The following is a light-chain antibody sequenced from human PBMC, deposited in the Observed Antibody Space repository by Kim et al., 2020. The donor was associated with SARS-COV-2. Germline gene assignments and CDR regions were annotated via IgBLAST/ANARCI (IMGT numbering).Light chain of an antibody. CDR2: DKN. CDR3: NTRDISTNQLV. V-gene: IGLV3-19*01. Sequence: SSELTQDPAVSVALGQTVRITCQGDSLRTYYAKWYQQRPGQAPVLVMYDKNSRPSGIPVRFSGSSLGNTASLTITGAQAEDEGDYYCNTRDISTNQLVFGGGTQLTVL. J-gene: IGLJ3*02. CDR1: SLRTYY.